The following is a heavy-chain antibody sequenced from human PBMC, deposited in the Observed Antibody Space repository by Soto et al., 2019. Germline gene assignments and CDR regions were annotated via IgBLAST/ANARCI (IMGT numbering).Heavy chain of an antibody. CDR1: GFTFSSYW. D-gene: IGHD2-15*01. Sequence: EVQLVESGGGLVQPGGSLRLSCAASGFTFSSYWMSWVRQAPGQGLEWVANIKQDGSETYYVDSVEGGFTISRDNARNSLYLQMNVLSADATAVYCCASEGYGSGGSCYSVRPLDYWGQGTLVTVSS. J-gene: IGHJ4*02. V-gene: IGHV3-7*01. CDR2: IKQDGSET. CDR3: ASEGYGSGGSCYSVRPLDY.